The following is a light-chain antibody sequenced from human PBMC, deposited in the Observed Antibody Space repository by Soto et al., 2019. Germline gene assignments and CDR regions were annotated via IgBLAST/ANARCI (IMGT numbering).Light chain of an antibody. CDR2: GTS. V-gene: IGKV3-15*01. CDR3: HQYNFWPS. J-gene: IGKJ1*01. Sequence: EVVMTQSPATLSVSPGERATLSCRASQTVSSNLAWYQQKPGQSPRLLIYGTSTRATGVPASFSGSGSGTEFTLSISSLQSEDFAVYYCHQYNFWPSFGQGTKVDIK. CDR1: QTVSSN.